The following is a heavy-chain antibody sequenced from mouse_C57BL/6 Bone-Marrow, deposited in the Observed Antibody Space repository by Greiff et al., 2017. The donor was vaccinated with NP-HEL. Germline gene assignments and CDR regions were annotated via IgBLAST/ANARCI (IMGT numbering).Heavy chain of an antibody. CDR1: GFTFSSYG. CDR2: ISTGGSYT. V-gene: IGHV5-6*01. CDR3: ASPYDYDVAWFAY. Sequence: EVQVVESGGDLVKPGGSLKLSCAASGFTFSSYGMSWVRQTPDKRLEWVAPISTGGSYTYYPDSVKGRVTISRDNAKNTLYLQMSSLQSEDTAMYYCASPYDYDVAWFAYWGQGTLVTVSA. J-gene: IGHJ3*01. D-gene: IGHD2-4*01.